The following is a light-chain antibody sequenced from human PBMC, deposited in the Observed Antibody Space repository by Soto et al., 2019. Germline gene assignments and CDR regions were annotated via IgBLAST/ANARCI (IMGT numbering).Light chain of an antibody. CDR1: QNVFYSSNNKNY. J-gene: IGKJ4*01. Sequence: DIVMTQSPDSLAVSLGERATINCKSSQNVFYSSNNKNYLAWYQQKPGQPPKLLIYWASTRESGVPDRFSGSGSGTECTLTISSLQAEDVAVYYCQQYYITPLPFGGGTKVEIK. CDR2: WAS. CDR3: QQYYITPLP. V-gene: IGKV4-1*01.